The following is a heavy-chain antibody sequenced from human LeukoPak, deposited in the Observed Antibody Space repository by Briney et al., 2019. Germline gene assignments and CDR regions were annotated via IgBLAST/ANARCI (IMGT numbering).Heavy chain of an antibody. D-gene: IGHD6-19*01. J-gene: IGHJ4*02. CDR1: GFTFNSYW. V-gene: IGHV3-7*03. CDR2: IKRDGSEK. Sequence: GGSLRLSCAASGFTFNSYWMKWVRQAPGKEVEWVANIKRDGSEKYYVDSVKGRFTISRDNAKNSLDLQMNSLRVEDTAVYYCARLGPASSGWPESFDYWGQGTLVTVSS. CDR3: ARLGPASSGWPESFDY.